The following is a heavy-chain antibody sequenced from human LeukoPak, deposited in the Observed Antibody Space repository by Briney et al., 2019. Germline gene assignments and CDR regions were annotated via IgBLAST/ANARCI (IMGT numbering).Heavy chain of an antibody. CDR2: IYYSGST. Sequence: SETLSLTCTVSGGSISSYYWSWIRQPPGKGLEWIGYIYYSGSTDYNPSLKSRVTISVDTSKNQFSLKLSSVTAADTAVYYCARERHSSSSGDYFDYWGQGTLVTVSS. CDR1: GGSISSYY. CDR3: ARERHSSSSGDYFDY. D-gene: IGHD6-6*01. V-gene: IGHV4-59*01. J-gene: IGHJ4*02.